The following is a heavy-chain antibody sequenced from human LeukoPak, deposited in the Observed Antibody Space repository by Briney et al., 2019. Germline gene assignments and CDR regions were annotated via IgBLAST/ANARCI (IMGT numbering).Heavy chain of an antibody. Sequence: GGSLRLSCAASGFTFSSSAMSWVRQAPGKGLEWVSAISNNGGYTYYADSVQGRFTISRDNSKSTLYLQMNSLRAEDTAVYYCARGRLRHYYDSSGYPVRWGQGTLVTVSS. D-gene: IGHD3-22*01. CDR1: GFTFSSSA. CDR3: ARGRLRHYYDSSGYPVR. V-gene: IGHV3-23*01. J-gene: IGHJ4*02. CDR2: ISNNGGYT.